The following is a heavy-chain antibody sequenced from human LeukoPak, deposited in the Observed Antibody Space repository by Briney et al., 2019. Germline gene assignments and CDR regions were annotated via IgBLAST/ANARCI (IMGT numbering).Heavy chain of an antibody. CDR2: FDPEDGET. CDR3: AGVVPGHDAFDI. CDR1: GYTLTELS. V-gene: IGHV1-24*01. Sequence: ASVKVSCKVSGYTLTELSMHWVRQAPGKGLEWMGGFDPEDGETIYAQKFQGRVTMTEDTSTDTAYMELSSLRSEDTAVYYCAGVVPGHDAFDIWGQGTMVTVSS. J-gene: IGHJ3*02. D-gene: IGHD3-3*01.